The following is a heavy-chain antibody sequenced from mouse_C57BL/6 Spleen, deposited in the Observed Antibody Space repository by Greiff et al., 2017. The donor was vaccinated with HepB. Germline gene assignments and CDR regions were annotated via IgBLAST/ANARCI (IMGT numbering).Heavy chain of an antibody. Sequence: EVKLVESGPGMVKPSQSLSLTCTVTGYSITSGYDWHWIRHFPGNKLEWMGYISYSGSTNYNPSRKSRISITHDTSKNHFFLKLNSVTTEDTATYYCARGGHYSNYVDYWGQGTTLTVSS. CDR3: ARGGHYSNYVDY. J-gene: IGHJ2*01. V-gene: IGHV3-1*01. D-gene: IGHD2-5*01. CDR2: ISYSGST. CDR1: GYSITSGYD.